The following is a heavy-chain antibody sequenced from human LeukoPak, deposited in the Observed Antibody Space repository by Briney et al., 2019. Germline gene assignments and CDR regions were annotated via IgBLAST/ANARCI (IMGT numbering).Heavy chain of an antibody. CDR2: ISSSSSSYI. CDR3: ASASPYYYDSFD. CDR1: GFTFSSYS. D-gene: IGHD3-22*01. J-gene: IGHJ4*02. Sequence: PGGSLRLSCAASGFTFSSYSMNWVRQAPGKGLEWVSSISSSSSSYIYYADSVKGRFTISRDNAKNSLYLQMNSLRAEDTAVYYCASASPYYYDSFDWGQGTLVTVSS. V-gene: IGHV3-21*01.